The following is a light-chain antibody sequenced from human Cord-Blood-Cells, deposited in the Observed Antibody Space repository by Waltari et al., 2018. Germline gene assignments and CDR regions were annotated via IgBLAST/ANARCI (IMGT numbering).Light chain of an antibody. V-gene: IGKV3-15*01. CDR3: QQYKNWPPYT. J-gene: IGKJ2*01. CDR1: QSVSSN. Sequence: EIVMTQSPATLSVSPGERATLSCRASQSVSSNLAWYQQKPGQAPRLLIYGASTRATGIPARFSGSGSGTEFTLTISSLQSGGFAVYYCQQYKNWPPYTLGQGTKQEMK. CDR2: GAS.